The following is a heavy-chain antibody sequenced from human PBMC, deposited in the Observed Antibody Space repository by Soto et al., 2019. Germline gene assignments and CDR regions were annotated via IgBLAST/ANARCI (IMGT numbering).Heavy chain of an antibody. CDR1: GFIFENFG. CDR2: ISGSGFKK. D-gene: IGHD1-26*01. J-gene: IGHJ5*02. V-gene: IGHV3-23*01. Sequence: GGSLRLSCAASGFIFENFGMSWVRQAPGKGLEWISSISGSGFKKYYADSVKGRFTISRDNSKSAVYLELNNLSAEDTAVYHCAKNQGVELVPLATVDWFDPWGQGSVVTSPQ. CDR3: AKNQGVELVPLATVDWFDP.